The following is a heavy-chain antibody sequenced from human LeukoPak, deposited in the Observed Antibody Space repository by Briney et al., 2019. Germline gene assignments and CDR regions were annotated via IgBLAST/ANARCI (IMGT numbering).Heavy chain of an antibody. CDR2: ISASGGAT. J-gene: IGHJ4*02. CDR3: AKDSAMVDY. Sequence: GGSLRLSCAASGFTFSSYAVSWVRQAPGKGLEWVSGISASGGATYSAESVRGRFTISRDNSKNTLYLQMNSLRAEDTAVYYCAKDSAMVDYWGQGTLVTVSS. CDR1: GFTFSSYA. D-gene: IGHD5-18*01. V-gene: IGHV3-23*01.